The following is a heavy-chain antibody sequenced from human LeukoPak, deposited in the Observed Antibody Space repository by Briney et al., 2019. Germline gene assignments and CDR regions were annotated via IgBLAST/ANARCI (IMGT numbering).Heavy chain of an antibody. Sequence: ASVKVSCKASGYTFTSYDTNWVRQATGQGLEWMGWMNPNSGNTGYAQKFQGRVTITRNTSISTAYMELSSLRSEDTAVYYCARGRYCSSTSCYRNWFDPWGQGTLVTVSS. CDR2: MNPNSGNT. CDR3: ARGRYCSSTSCYRNWFDP. V-gene: IGHV1-8*03. J-gene: IGHJ5*02. CDR1: GYTFTSYD. D-gene: IGHD2-2*01.